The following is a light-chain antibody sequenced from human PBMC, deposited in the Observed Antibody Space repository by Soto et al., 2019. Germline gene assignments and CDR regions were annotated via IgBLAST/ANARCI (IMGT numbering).Light chain of an antibody. CDR2: GAS. J-gene: IGKJ4*02. V-gene: IGKV3-15*01. Sequence: EIEMMQYPATQSASPGERDTLSCMASQTFRNNLARNQQKPGQAPRLLIWGASTRATGIPARISHSQSGAEVTLTISSLKSEDFAVYYWQQYHEWPLTFGGGTMVEIK. CDR3: QQYHEWPLT. CDR1: QTFRNN.